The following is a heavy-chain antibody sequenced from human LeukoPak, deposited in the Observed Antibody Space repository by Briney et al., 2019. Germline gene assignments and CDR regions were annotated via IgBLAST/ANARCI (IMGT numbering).Heavy chain of an antibody. Sequence: PSETLSLTCTVSGGSISSYFWGWIRQPAGKGLEWIGRIYSSGSTNYNPSLKSRLTMSIDTSKNQFSLKLSSVTAADTAVYYCARDPILAEVAMDVWGQGTTVTVSS. CDR2: IYSSGST. V-gene: IGHV4-4*07. J-gene: IGHJ6*02. D-gene: IGHD2-15*01. CDR1: GGSISSYF. CDR3: ARDPILAEVAMDV.